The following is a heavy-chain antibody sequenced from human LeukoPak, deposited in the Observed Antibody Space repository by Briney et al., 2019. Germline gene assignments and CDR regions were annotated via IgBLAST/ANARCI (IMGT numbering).Heavy chain of an antibody. V-gene: IGHV1-18*04. Sequence: ASVKVSCKASGYTFTSYGTSWVRQAPGQGREWMGWISAYNGNTNYAQKLQGRVTMTTDTSTSTAYMELRSLRSDDTAVYYCARVWDIVATITADYWGQGTLVTVSS. D-gene: IGHD5-12*01. CDR2: ISAYNGNT. CDR3: ARVWDIVATITADY. CDR1: GYTFTSYG. J-gene: IGHJ4*02.